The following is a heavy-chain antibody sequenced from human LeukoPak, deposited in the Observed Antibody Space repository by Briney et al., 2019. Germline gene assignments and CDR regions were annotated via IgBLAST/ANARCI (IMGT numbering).Heavy chain of an antibody. J-gene: IGHJ4*02. Sequence: SETLSLTCTVSGGSISSYYWSWVRQPPGKGMEWVGYIYYSGSTNYNPPLKSRVTISVDTSKNQFSLKLSSVTAADTAVYYCARLADFWSGFGYWGQGTLVTVSS. CDR3: ARLADFWSGFGY. CDR1: GGSISSYY. D-gene: IGHD3-3*01. V-gene: IGHV4-59*01. CDR2: IYYSGST.